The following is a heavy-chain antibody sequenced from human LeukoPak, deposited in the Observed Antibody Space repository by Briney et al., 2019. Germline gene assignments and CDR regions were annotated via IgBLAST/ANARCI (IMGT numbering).Heavy chain of an antibody. CDR1: GFTFSDYY. Sequence: GGSPRLSCAASGFTFSDYYMSWIRQAPGKGLEWVSYISSSGSTIYYADSVKGRFTISRDNAKNSLYLQMNSLRAEDTAVYYCARGLGDCGADCYHTDYWGQGTLVTVSS. V-gene: IGHV3-11*04. J-gene: IGHJ4*02. CDR2: ISSSGSTI. D-gene: IGHD2-21*02. CDR3: ARGLGDCGADCYHTDY.